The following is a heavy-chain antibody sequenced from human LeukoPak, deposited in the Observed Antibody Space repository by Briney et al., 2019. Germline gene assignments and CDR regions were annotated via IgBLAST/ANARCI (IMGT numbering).Heavy chain of an antibody. Sequence: PGGSLRLSCTASGFTFGDYGMSWVRQAPGKGLEWVSYISSSSSTIYYADSVKGRFTISRDNAKNSLYLQMNSLRAEDAAVYYCARDGTYSSRPYRDWFDPWGQGTLVTVSS. V-gene: IGHV3-48*01. J-gene: IGHJ5*02. CDR2: ISSSSSTI. CDR3: ARDGTYSSRPYRDWFDP. D-gene: IGHD6-13*01. CDR1: GFTFGDYG.